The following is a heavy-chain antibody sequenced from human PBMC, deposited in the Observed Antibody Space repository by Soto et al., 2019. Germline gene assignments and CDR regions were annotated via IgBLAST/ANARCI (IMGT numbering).Heavy chain of an antibody. D-gene: IGHD3-10*02. J-gene: IGHJ4*02. Sequence: ASVKVSCKASGGTFSSYAISWVRQAPGQGLEWMGGIIPIFGTANYAQKFQGRVTITADESTSTAYMELSSLRSEDTAVYYCARDRRFGTMLGAKTYYFDYWGQGTLVTVSS. CDR1: GGTFSSYA. CDR3: ARDRRFGTMLGAKTYYFDY. CDR2: IIPIFGTA. V-gene: IGHV1-69*13.